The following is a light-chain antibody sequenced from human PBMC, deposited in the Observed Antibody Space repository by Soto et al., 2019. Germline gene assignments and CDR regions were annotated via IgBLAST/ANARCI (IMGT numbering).Light chain of an antibody. CDR1: SNDVGGYNY. CDR2: EVS. J-gene: IGLJ1*01. Sequence: QSALTQPRSVSGSPGQSVTISCTGTSNDVGGYNYVSWYQQCPGKAPKLIIYEVSNRPSGVSNRFSGSKSGNTASLTISGLQTEDEADYYCCAYTSTSALYVFGTGTKLTVL. V-gene: IGLV2-14*01. CDR3: CAYTSTSALYV.